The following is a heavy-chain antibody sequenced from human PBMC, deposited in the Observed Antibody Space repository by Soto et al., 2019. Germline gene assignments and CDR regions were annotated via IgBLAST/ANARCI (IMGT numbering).Heavy chain of an antibody. CDR2: IFWDDDQ. V-gene: IGHV2-5*02. CDR1: GFSLNSNGVG. J-gene: IGHJ6*02. Sequence: QITLKESGPTLVKPTQTLTLTCTFSGFSLNSNGVGVAWIRQSPGKALEWLAVIFWDDDQRYSPSLEGRLTNTKDTSNNQVVLKLANVGPVDAGTYFCAHSRIHIHYFYNGMDVWGQGTTVTVS. CDR3: AHSRIHIHYFYNGMDV.